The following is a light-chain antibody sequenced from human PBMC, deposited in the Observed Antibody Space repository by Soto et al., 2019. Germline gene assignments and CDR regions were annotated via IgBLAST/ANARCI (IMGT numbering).Light chain of an antibody. J-gene: IGKJ2*01. CDR1: QSVSGTY. CDR3: HQYGNSPYT. V-gene: IGKV3-20*01. CDR2: GVS. Sequence: EVVLTQSPGTLSLSPGERGTLSCRASQSVSGTYLAWYQQKPGQSPRLLIYGVSRRATGIPDRFSGSGSGTEFALTISRLEPEDFAVYYCHQYGNSPYTFGRGTKLEIK.